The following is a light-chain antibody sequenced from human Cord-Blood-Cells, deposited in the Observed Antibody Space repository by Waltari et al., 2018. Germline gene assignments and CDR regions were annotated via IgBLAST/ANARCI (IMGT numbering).Light chain of an antibody. CDR1: ALPKTY. CDR2: EVR. V-gene: IGLV3-10*01. CDR3: YSTDSSGNHRV. Sequence: SYELPQPPSVSVSPGQTARITCTGAALPKTYAYGYQQKSGQAPVQVIYEVRKRPSGIPERFSGSSSGTMATLTISGAQVEDEADYYCYSTDSSGNHRVFGGGTKLTVL. J-gene: IGLJ3*02.